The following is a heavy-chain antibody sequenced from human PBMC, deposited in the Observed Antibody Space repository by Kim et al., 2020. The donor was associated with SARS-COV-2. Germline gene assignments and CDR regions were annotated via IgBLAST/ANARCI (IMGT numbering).Heavy chain of an antibody. D-gene: IGHD3-9*01. CDR2: IYYSGST. J-gene: IGHJ6*02. CDR1: GVSISSYF. CDR3: ARDLGILTQSGMDV. Sequence: SETLSLTCTVSGVSISSYFWSWIRQSPGKGLEWIGYIYYSGSTNYNPSLKSRVTISVDTSKNQFSLTLTSVTAADTAVYFCARDLGILTQSGMDVWGQGTTVTVSS. V-gene: IGHV4-59*13.